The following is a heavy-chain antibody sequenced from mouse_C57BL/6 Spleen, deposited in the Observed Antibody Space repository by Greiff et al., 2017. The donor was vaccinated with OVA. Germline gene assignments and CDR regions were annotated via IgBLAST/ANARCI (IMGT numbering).Heavy chain of an antibody. CDR3: AREDGQYYYAMDY. J-gene: IGHJ4*01. D-gene: IGHD2-3*01. CDR1: GYTFTSYG. CDR2: IYPRSGNT. V-gene: IGHV1-81*01. Sequence: QVHVKQSGAELARPGASVKLSCKASGYTFTSYGISWVKQRTGQGLEWIGEIYPRSGNTYYNEKFKGKATLTADKSSSTAYMELRSLTSEDSAVYFCAREDGQYYYAMDYWGQGTSVTVSS.